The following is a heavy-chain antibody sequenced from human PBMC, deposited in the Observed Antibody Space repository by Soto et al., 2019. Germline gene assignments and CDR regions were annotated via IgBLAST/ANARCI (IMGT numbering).Heavy chain of an antibody. J-gene: IGHJ4*02. D-gene: IGHD5-12*01. CDR2: IILIFGTA. V-gene: IGHV1-69*13. CDR3: ARAKRWLQSYYFDY. CDR1: GGTFSSYA. Sequence: ASVKVSCKASGGTFSSYAISWVRQAPGQGLEWLGVIILIFGTANYAQKFQGRVTITADESTSTAYMELSSLRSEDTAVYYCARAKRWLQSYYFDYWGQGTLVTVSS.